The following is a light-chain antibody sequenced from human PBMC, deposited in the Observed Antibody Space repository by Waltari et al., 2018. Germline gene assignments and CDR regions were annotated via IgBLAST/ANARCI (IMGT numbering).Light chain of an antibody. J-gene: IGKJ4*01. Sequence: EIVLTHYPGTMSLSPGERATLSCRPSQTVTCIPLTWYQQNLGQAPRLLIYGTSTRAPGIPDRFSGSGSGTDFTLTISRLEPEDFAVYYCQQYDGEVVTFGGGTKVEI. CDR2: GTS. CDR1: QTVTCIP. V-gene: IGKV3-20*01. CDR3: QQYDGEVVT.